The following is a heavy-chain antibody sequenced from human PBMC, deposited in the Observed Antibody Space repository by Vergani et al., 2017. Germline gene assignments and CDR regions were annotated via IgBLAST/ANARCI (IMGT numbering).Heavy chain of an antibody. J-gene: IGHJ5*02. Sequence: EVQLLESGGGLVQPGGSLRLSCAASGFTFSSYAMSWVRQAPGKGLEWVSAISGSGGSTYYADSVKGRFTISRDNSKNTLYLQMNSLGAEDTAVYYCARVGGSGSYSSWGQGTLVTVSS. V-gene: IGHV3-23*01. CDR3: ARVGGSGSYSS. CDR1: GFTFSSYA. D-gene: IGHD3-10*01. CDR2: ISGSGGST.